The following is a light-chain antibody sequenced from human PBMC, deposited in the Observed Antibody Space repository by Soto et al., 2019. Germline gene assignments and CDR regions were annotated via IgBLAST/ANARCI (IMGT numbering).Light chain of an antibody. CDR2: IHSDGSH. V-gene: IGLV4-69*01. J-gene: IGLJ3*02. Sequence: QSVLTQSPSVSASLGASGKLTCTLSSGHSTYAIAWHQQQPEKGPRFLMKIHSDGSHSKGDGFFDRFSGSSSGAERHLTISSLQSEDEADYYCQSLGTGIQVFGGGTKLTVL. CDR3: QSLGTGIQV. CDR1: SGHSTYA.